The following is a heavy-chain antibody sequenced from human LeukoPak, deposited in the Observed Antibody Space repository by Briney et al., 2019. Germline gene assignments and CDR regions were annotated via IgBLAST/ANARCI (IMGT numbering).Heavy chain of an antibody. Sequence: PGGSLRLSCAASGFTFSSYSMNWVRQAPGKGLEWVSYISSSGSTIYYADSVKGRFTISRDNAKNSLYLQMNSLRAEDTAVYYCAASYGSGSYHIRLHYFDYWGQGTLVTVSS. V-gene: IGHV3-48*04. CDR2: ISSSGSTI. D-gene: IGHD3-10*01. J-gene: IGHJ4*02. CDR1: GFTFSSYS. CDR3: AASYGSGSYHIRLHYFDY.